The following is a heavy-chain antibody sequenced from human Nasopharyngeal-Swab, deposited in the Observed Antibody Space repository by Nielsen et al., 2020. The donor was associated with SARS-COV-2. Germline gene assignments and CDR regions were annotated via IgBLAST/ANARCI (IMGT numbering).Heavy chain of an antibody. CDR2: ISGSGGST. J-gene: IGHJ6*03. CDR1: AFTFSSYS. CDR3: AKRSGYSYGPDYYYYYMDV. V-gene: IGHV3-23*01. D-gene: IGHD5-18*01. Sequence: GESLKISCEASAFTFSSYSMSWVRQAPGKGLEWVSAISGSGGSTYYADSVKGRFTISRDNSKNTLYLQMNSLRAEDTAVYYCAKRSGYSYGPDYYYYYMDVWGKGTTVTVSS.